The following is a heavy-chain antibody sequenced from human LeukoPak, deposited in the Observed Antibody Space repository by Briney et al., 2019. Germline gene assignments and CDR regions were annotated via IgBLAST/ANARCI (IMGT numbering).Heavy chain of an antibody. V-gene: IGHV3-30*18. CDR2: ISHDGSNI. CDR3: AKNRGGGYSGYEGDY. CDR1: GFTLSAYG. J-gene: IGHJ4*02. D-gene: IGHD5-12*01. Sequence: PGGSLRLSCAASGFTLSAYGMHWVRQAPGKGLEWVAVISHDGSNIYYVDSVKGRFTISRDNSKNTLYLQMNSLRAEDTAVYYCAKNRGGGYSGYEGDYWGQGTLVTVSS.